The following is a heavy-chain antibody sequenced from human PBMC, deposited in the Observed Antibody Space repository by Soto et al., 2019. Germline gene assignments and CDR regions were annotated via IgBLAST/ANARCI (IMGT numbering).Heavy chain of an antibody. CDR1: GGSISSGDYY. CDR2: IYYSGST. D-gene: IGHD3-22*01. V-gene: IGHV4-30-4*01. Sequence: SETLSLTCTVSGGSISSGDYYWSWIRQPPGKGLEWIGYIYYSGSTYYNPSLKDRITISVDTPKNQLSLKLSSVTAADTAVYYCARAFDDSSGYYGGLGYWGQGTLVTVSS. J-gene: IGHJ4*02. CDR3: ARAFDDSSGYYGGLGY.